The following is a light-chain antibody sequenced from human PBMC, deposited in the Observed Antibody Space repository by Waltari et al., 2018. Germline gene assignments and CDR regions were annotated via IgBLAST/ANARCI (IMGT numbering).Light chain of an antibody. CDR2: EV. V-gene: IGKV2-29*03. CDR1: QSLFHSDGKTH. CDR3: MQGVEAPVT. Sequence: DIVMTQTPLSLSVTPGQPASISCKSSQSLFHSDGKTHLYWYLQKPGQSPQLLIYEVSHRVSGSGSGTDFTLQSSRVEAEDVGMYYCMQGVEAPVTFGGGTKLEIK. J-gene: IGKJ4*01.